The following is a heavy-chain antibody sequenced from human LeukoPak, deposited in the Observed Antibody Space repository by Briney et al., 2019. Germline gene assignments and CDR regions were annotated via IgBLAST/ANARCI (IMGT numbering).Heavy chain of an antibody. Sequence: PGGSLRLSWAASGFTFSNYWMHWVRQAPGKGLVWVSRINSDGSSRNYADSVKGRFTISRDNAKNTLYLQMNSLRAEDTAVYYCASASSHRIAAGGDYWGQGTLVTVSS. CDR3: ASASSHRIAAGGDY. V-gene: IGHV3-74*01. J-gene: IGHJ4*02. CDR2: INSDGSSR. D-gene: IGHD6-13*01. CDR1: GFTFSNYW.